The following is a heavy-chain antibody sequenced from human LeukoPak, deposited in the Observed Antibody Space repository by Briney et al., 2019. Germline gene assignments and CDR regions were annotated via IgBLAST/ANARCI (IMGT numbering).Heavy chain of an antibody. Sequence: PSETLSLTCTVSGASISTYYWSWMRQPPGKRLEWLGHIYYDGITNYNPCLKSRVTISVDASKNQLSLKLSSVTAADTAVYYCARYRGLWFGESNRYYYHYIDVWGERTTVTVSS. CDR1: GASISTYY. D-gene: IGHD3-10*01. CDR3: ARYRGLWFGESNRYYYHYIDV. V-gene: IGHV4-59*01. CDR2: IYYDGIT. J-gene: IGHJ6*03.